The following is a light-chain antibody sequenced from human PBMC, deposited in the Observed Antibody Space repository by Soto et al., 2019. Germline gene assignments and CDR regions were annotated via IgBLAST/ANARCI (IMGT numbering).Light chain of an antibody. V-gene: IGKV3-15*01. J-gene: IGKJ1*01. CDR3: QRYDDWPPCT. CDR2: GPS. CDR1: QNVGTS. Sequence: EIVMTQSPATLSVSPGERATLFCRASQNVGTSLAWYQQIPGQPLGLPIHGPSISDTGVPARFTGSGFGTKFILAISGLQSEDFGVYHCQRYDDWPPCTFGQGAKVEI.